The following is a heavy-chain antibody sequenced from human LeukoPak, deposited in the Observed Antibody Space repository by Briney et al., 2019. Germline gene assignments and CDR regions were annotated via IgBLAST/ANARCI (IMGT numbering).Heavy chain of an antibody. CDR1: GFTFSGYG. CDR3: AKDGPGSWFGEAT. D-gene: IGHD6-13*01. Sequence: GRSLRLSCAASGFTFSGYGMQWVRQAPGKGLEWVALISYDGSNKHYADSVKGRFTISRDKSKNTLYLQMDSRRVEDTAVYYCAKDGPGSWFGEATWGQGSLVTVSS. CDR2: ISYDGSNK. V-gene: IGHV3-30*18. J-gene: IGHJ5*02.